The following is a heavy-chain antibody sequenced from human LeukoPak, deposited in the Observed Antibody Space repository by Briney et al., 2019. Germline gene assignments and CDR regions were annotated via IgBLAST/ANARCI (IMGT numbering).Heavy chain of an antibody. J-gene: IGHJ4*02. CDR3: ARSLHYDSSGYYFR. D-gene: IGHD3-22*01. Sequence: ASVKVSCKASGYTFTGYYMHWVRRAPGQGLEWMGWINPNSGGTNYAQKFQGRVTMTRDTSISTAYMELSRLRSDDTAVYYCARSLHYDSSGYYFRWGQGTLVTVSS. CDR1: GYTFTGYY. V-gene: IGHV1-2*02. CDR2: INPNSGGT.